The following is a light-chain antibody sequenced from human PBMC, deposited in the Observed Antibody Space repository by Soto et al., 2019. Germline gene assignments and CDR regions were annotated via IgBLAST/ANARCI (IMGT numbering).Light chain of an antibody. J-gene: IGKJ1*01. CDR3: QQYSSYWT. Sequence: IRMTQSPSSMSASAEYSVIIPCRASQSISTWLAWYQQKPGKAPNLLIYKASYLASGVPSRFSGGASGTEFTLTISSLKPDDFATYYCQQYSSYWTFGQGTKVDIK. V-gene: IGKV1-5*03. CDR1: QSISTW. CDR2: KAS.